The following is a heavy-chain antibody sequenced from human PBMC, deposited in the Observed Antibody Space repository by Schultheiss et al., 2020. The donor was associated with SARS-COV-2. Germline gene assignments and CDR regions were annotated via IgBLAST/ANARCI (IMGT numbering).Heavy chain of an antibody. CDR3: ARAGYSSSNWFDP. CDR2: IYYSGST. J-gene: IGHJ5*02. CDR1: GGSVSSGSYY. D-gene: IGHD6-6*01. V-gene: IGHV4-61*01. Sequence: SETLSLTCTVSGGSVSSGSYYWSWIRQPPGKGLEWIGYIYYSGSTYYNPSLKSRVTISVDTSKNQFSLKLNSVTAADTAVYYCARAGYSSSNWFDPWGQGTLVTVSS.